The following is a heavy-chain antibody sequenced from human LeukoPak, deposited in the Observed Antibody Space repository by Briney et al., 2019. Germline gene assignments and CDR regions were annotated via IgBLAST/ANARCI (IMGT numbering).Heavy chain of an antibody. CDR3: ARVGGSSSFGY. CDR2: IYNSGST. V-gene: IGHV4-59*01. J-gene: IGHJ4*02. Sequence: PSETLSLTCTVSGGSISSYYWSWIRQPPGKGLEWIGYIYNSGSTNYNPSLKSRVTISVDTSKNQFSLKVSSVTAADTAVYYCARVGGSSSFGYWGQGTLVTVSS. D-gene: IGHD6-6*01. CDR1: GGSISSYY.